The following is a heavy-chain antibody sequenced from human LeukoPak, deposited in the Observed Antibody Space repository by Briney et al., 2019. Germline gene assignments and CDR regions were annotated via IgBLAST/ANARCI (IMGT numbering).Heavy chain of an antibody. CDR3: AIQLGSGWHEY. Sequence: PRASVKVSCKASGGTFSSYAISWVRQAPGQGLEWMGRIIPILGIANYAQKFQGRVTITADKSTSTAYMELSSLRSEDTAVYYCAIQLGSGWHEYWGQGTLVTVSS. D-gene: IGHD6-19*01. J-gene: IGHJ4*02. CDR1: GGTFSSYA. CDR2: IIPILGIA. V-gene: IGHV1-69*04.